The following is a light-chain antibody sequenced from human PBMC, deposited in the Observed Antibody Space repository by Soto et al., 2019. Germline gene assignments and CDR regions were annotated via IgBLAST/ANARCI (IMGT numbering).Light chain of an antibody. J-gene: IGKJ1*01. Sequence: IVLTQSPGTLSLSPGERATLSCRASQSVSSSYLAWYQQKPGQAPRLPIYDAPSRATGIPDRFSGSGSGTDLTLIIGRLEPEDFAVDYCQQYGSSPRTCGQGTKVEIK. CDR3: QQYGSSPRT. V-gene: IGKV3-20*01. CDR1: QSVSSSY. CDR2: DAP.